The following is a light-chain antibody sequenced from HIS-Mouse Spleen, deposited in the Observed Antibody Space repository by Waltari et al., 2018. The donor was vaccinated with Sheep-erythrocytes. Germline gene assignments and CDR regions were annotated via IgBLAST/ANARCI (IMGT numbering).Light chain of an antibody. V-gene: IGLV3-10*01. CDR2: EDS. J-gene: IGLJ2*01. CDR3: YSTDSSGNGV. CDR1: ALPKQY. Sequence: SYELTQPPPVSVSPGQTARITCSGHALPKQYAYWYQQKSGQAPVLVIYEDSKRPSGIPERFSGSTSGTMATLTISGAQVEDEADYYCYSTDSSGNGVFGGGTKLTVL.